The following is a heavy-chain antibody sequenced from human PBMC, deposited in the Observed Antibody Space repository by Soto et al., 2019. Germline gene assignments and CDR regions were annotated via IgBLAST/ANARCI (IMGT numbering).Heavy chain of an antibody. J-gene: IGHJ5*02. V-gene: IGHV3-7*01. CDR1: GFTFSSYW. CDR3: ARVSRYYDKGGNWFDP. CDR2: IKQDGSEK. Sequence: TGGSLRLSCAASGFTFSSYWMSWVRQAPGKGLEWVANIKQDGSEKYYVDSVKGRFTISRDNAKNSLYLQMNSLRAEDTAVYYCARVSRYYDKGGNWFDPWGQGTLVTVSS. D-gene: IGHD3-22*01.